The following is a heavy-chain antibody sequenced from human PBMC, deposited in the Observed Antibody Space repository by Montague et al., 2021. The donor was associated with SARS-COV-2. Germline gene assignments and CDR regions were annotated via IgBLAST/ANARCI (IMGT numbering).Heavy chain of an antibody. D-gene: IGHD3-10*01. CDR1: GGSMSDHY. V-gene: IGHV4-59*11. Sequence: SETLSLTCTVSGGSMSDHYWAWIRQPPGKGLEWLAYIYYSGGIXSXASXXXRVSMSVDTSKNRFSLKLTSVTAADTAVYYCARAVSVRRAVNWFDPWGQGTLVTVSS. J-gene: IGHJ5*02. CDR2: IYYSGGI. CDR3: ARAVSVRRAVNWFDP.